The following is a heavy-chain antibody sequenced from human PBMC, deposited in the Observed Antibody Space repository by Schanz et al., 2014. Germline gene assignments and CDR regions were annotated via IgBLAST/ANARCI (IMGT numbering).Heavy chain of an antibody. J-gene: IGHJ6*02. CDR1: GGSISSYY. D-gene: IGHD2-2*01. V-gene: IGHV4-4*07. CDR3: AREKVDIVVIPGARRNYYYSGMDV. CDR2: FYSSGST. Sequence: QVQLQESGPGLVKPSETLPLTCSVSGGSISSYYWSWIRQPAGKGLEWIGRFYSSGSTNYNPSLQTRVTMSIDTSRNHFPLKLSSVPAADTAVYYCAREKVDIVVIPGARRNYYYSGMDVWGQGTTVTVSS.